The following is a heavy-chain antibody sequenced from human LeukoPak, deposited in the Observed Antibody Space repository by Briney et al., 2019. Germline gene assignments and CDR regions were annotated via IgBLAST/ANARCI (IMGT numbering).Heavy chain of an antibody. CDR2: ISYHGRDK. Sequence: PGTSLRLSCAASGFSFSSYAMHWVRQAPGKGLEWVAVISYHGRDKYYADSVKGRFAISRDDSKNTMYVQMNSLTAEDTAVYYCARGYRSGYSTLDYWGQGALVTVSS. D-gene: IGHD6-19*01. CDR3: ARGYRSGYSTLDY. CDR1: GFSFSSYA. J-gene: IGHJ4*02. V-gene: IGHV3-30*09.